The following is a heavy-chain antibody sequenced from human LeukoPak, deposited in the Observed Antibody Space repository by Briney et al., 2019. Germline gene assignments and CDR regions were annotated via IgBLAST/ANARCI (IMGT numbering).Heavy chain of an antibody. J-gene: IGHJ4*02. V-gene: IGHV1-2*06. CDR1: GYIFTDYY. CDR3: ARERVVRGSFDY. CDR2: INPNSGGT. D-gene: IGHD3-10*01. Sequence: GASVKVSCKASGYIFTDYYMHWVRQAPGQELGWMGRINPNSGGTNYAQKFQGRVTMTRDTSISTAYMELSRLRSDDTAVYYCARERVVRGSFDYWGQGTLVTVSS.